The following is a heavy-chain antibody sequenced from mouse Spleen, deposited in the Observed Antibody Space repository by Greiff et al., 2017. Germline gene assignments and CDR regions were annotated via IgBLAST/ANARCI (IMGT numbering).Heavy chain of an antibody. Sequence: QVQLQQSGAELVRPGASVTLSCKASGYTFTDYEMHWVKQTPVHGLEWIGAIDPETGGTAYNQKFKGKAILTADKSSSTAYMELRSLTSEDSAVYYCTRGGGNSFAYWGQGTLVTVFA. D-gene: IGHD2-1*01. CDR1: GYTFTDYE. CDR3: TRGGGNSFAY. J-gene: IGHJ3*01. CDR2: IDPETGGT. V-gene: IGHV1-15*01.